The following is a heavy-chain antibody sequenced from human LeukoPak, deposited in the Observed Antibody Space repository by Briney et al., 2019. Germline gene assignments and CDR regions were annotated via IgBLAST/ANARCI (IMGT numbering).Heavy chain of an antibody. CDR2: INPNSGGT. CDR1: GYTFTGYY. CDR3: ARDRRIAVAGTKGSWFDP. V-gene: IGHV1-2*02. J-gene: IGHJ5*02. D-gene: IGHD6-19*01. Sequence: GASVKVSCKASGYTFTGYYMHWVRQAPGQGLEWMGWINPNSGGTNYAQKFQGRVTMTRDTSISTAYMELCRLRSDDTAVYYCARDRRIAVAGTKGSWFDPWGQGTLVTVSS.